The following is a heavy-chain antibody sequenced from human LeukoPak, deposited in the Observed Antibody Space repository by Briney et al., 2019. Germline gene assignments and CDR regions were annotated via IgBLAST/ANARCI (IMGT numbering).Heavy chain of an antibody. V-gene: IGHV4-4*07. CDR3: AREYSGYDNAEDYYYYMDV. D-gene: IGHD5-12*01. CDR1: GGSISSYY. Sequence: ETLSLTCTVSGGSISSYYWSWIRQPAGKGLEWIGRIYTSGSTNYNPSLKSRVTMSVDTSKNQFSLKLSSVTAADTAVYYCAREYSGYDNAEDYYYYMDVWGKGTTVTISS. CDR2: IYTSGST. J-gene: IGHJ6*03.